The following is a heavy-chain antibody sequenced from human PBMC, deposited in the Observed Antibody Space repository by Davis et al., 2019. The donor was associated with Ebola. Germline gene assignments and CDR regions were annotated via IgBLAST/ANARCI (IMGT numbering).Heavy chain of an antibody. J-gene: IGHJ4*02. CDR3: ARLYSGSYDYDY. CDR2: ISAYNGNT. D-gene: IGHD1-26*01. Sequence: AASVKVSCKASGETITSYGISWVRQAPGQGLEWMGWISAYNGNTNYAQKLQGRVTMTTDTSTSTAYMELRSLRSEDTAVYYCARLYSGSYDYDYWGQGTLVTVSS. CDR1: GETITSYG. V-gene: IGHV1-18*01.